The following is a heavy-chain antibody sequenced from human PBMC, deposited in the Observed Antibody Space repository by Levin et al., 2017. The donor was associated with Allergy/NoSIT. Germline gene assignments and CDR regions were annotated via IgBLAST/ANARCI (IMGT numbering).Heavy chain of an antibody. CDR3: ARGGGVRQQLPFDP. CDR1: GFTVSFNY. V-gene: IGHV3-53*01. J-gene: IGHJ5*02. Sequence: GESLKISCATSGFTVSFNYMSWVRQAPGKGLEWVSVIYSGGDTYYADSVRGRFTISRDTSKNTVSLQMNSLRAEDTAVYYCARGGGVRQQLPFDPWGQGTLVTVSS. CDR2: IYSGGDT. D-gene: IGHD2-8*02.